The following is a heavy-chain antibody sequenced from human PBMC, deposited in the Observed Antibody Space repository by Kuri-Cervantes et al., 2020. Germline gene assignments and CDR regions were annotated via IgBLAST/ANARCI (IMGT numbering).Heavy chain of an antibody. CDR3: ARHVFLSSSAFDY. J-gene: IGHJ4*02. Sequence: KVSCKCSGYSFTSYWIGWVRQMPGKGLEWMGIIYPGDSDTRYSPSFQGQVTISADKSISTAYLQWSSLKASDTAMYYCARHVFLSSSAFDYWGQGTLVTVSS. CDR1: GYSFTSYW. V-gene: IGHV5-51*01. D-gene: IGHD6-13*01. CDR2: IYPGDSDT.